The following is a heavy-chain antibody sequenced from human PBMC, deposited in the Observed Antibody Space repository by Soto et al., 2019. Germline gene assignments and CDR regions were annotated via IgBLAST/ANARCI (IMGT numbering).Heavy chain of an antibody. CDR3: ARWYYDILTGYSASPFDY. J-gene: IGHJ4*02. D-gene: IGHD3-9*01. CDR1: GGSISSYY. V-gene: IGHV4-59*08. CDR2: IYYSGST. Sequence: PSETLSLTCTVSGGSISSYYWSWIRQPPGKGLEWIGYIYYSGSTNYNPSLKSRVTISVDTSKNQFSLKLSSVTAADTAVYYCARWYYDILTGYSASPFDYWGQGTLVTVSS.